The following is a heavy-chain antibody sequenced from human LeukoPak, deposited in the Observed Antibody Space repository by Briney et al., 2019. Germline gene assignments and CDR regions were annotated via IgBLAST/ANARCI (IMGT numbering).Heavy chain of an antibody. Sequence: AGGSLRLSCAASGFTFSSYAMSFLRRAPGKGLEWVSAISDDFGTYHADSVKGRFTISRDNSRNTLYLQMTSLRAEDTAVYYCARGNSGHCTGATCYALDYWGQGILVTVSS. V-gene: IGHV3-23*01. CDR2: ISDDFGT. CDR3: ARGNSGHCTGATCYALDY. J-gene: IGHJ4*02. D-gene: IGHD2-2*01. CDR1: GFTFSSYA.